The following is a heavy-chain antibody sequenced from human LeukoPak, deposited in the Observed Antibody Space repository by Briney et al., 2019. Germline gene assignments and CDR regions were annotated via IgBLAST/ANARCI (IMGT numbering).Heavy chain of an antibody. V-gene: IGHV3-30*18. D-gene: IGHD2/OR15-2a*01. Sequence: GGSLRLSCAASGFTFSSYGMHWVRQAPGKGLEWVAVISYDGSNKCYADSVKGRFTISRDNSKNTLYLQMNSLRAEDTAVYYCAKGPPFSSTYFDYWGQGTLVTVSS. CDR2: ISYDGSNK. J-gene: IGHJ4*02. CDR1: GFTFSSYG. CDR3: AKGPPFSSTYFDY.